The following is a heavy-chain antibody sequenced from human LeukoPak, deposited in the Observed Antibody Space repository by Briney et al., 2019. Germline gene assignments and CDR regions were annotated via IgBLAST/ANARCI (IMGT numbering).Heavy chain of an antibody. CDR3: ASYCDFWSGYNY. CDR2: INHSGST. Sequence: SETLSLTCAVYGGSFSGYYWSWIRQPPGKGLEWIGEINHSGSTNYNPSLKSRVTISVDTSKNQFSLKLSSVTAADTAVYYCASYCDFWSGYNYWGQGTLVTVSS. V-gene: IGHV4-34*01. J-gene: IGHJ4*02. D-gene: IGHD3-3*01. CDR1: GGSFSGYY.